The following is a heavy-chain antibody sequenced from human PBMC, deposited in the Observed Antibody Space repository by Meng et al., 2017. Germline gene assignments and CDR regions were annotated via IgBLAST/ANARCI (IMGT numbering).Heavy chain of an antibody. D-gene: IGHD6-13*01. CDR3: ARDEDICAAGKLFGDY. Sequence: QVQLGQSGAEVKKPGASVKVSCKPSGYSFTAYYIHWLRQAPGQGLEWMGRIDPNSGVTEYAHKFHGRVTVTGDTSISTAYMELRRLTSDDTAVYYCARDEDICAAGKLFGDYWGQGTLVTVSS. J-gene: IGHJ4*02. CDR2: IDPNSGVT. V-gene: IGHV1-2*06. CDR1: GYSFTAYY.